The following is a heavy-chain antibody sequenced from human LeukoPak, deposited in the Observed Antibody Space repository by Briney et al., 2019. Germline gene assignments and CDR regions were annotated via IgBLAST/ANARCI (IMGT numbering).Heavy chain of an antibody. CDR3: ASGQYYDLGSGYYVD. V-gene: IGHV4-34*01. CDR1: GGSFSGHY. Sequence: SETLSLTCAVYGGSFSGHYWSWIRQPPGKGLEWIGEINHSGSTNYNPSLESRVTISIDTSKNPFSLKLSSVTAADTAVYYCASGQYYDLGSGYYVDWGQGTLVTVSA. J-gene: IGHJ4*02. CDR2: INHSGST. D-gene: IGHD3-3*01.